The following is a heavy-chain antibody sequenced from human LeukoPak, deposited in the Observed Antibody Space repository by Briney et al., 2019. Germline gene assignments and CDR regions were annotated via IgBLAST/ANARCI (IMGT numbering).Heavy chain of an antibody. CDR2: VNHSGST. V-gene: IGHV4-34*01. J-gene: IGHJ2*01. CDR1: GGSFSGFY. CDR3: ARHQGVVDL. D-gene: IGHD3-3*01. Sequence: SETLSLTCAVYGGSFSGFYWSWIRQPPGKGLEWIGEVNHSGSTNYNPSLKSRVTISVDTSKNQFSLKLSSVTAADTAVYYCARHQGVVDLWGRGSLVTVSS.